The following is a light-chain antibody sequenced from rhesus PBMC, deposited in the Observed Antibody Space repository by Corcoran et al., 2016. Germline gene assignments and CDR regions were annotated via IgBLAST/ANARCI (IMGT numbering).Light chain of an antibody. CDR1: QSVNNY. CDR3: QHYSDWNS. V-gene: IGKV3S9*01. CDR2: DAS. Sequence: EIVMTQSPATLSLSQGERATLSCRASQSVNNYVAWYQQKPDPPPRLLIYDASSRATGNPDRFSGSGSGKDLPLSISSLEPEDVGVYYCQHYSDWNSFGQGTKLEIK. J-gene: IGKJ2*01.